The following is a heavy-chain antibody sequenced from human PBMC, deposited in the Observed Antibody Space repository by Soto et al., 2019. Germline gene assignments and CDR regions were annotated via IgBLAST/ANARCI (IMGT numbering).Heavy chain of an antibody. J-gene: IGHJ6*02. CDR2: ISGSGGST. Sequence: GGSLRLSCAASGFTFSSYAMSWVRQAPGKGLEWVSAISGSGGSTYYADSVKGRFTISRDNSKNTLYLQMNSLRAEDTAVYYCAKGGCSSTSCYPGSPPPHYYYYYGMDVWGQGTTVTVSS. V-gene: IGHV3-23*01. D-gene: IGHD2-2*01. CDR3: AKGGCSSTSCYPGSPPPHYYYYYGMDV. CDR1: GFTFSSYA.